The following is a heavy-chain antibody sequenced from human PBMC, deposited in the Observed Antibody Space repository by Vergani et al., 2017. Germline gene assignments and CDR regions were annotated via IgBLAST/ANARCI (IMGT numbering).Heavy chain of an antibody. CDR1: GFTFSSYG. Sequence: QVQLVESGGGVVQPGRSLRLSCAASGFTFSSYGMHWVRQAPGKGLEWVAVIWYDGSNKYYADSVKGRFTISRDNSKNTLYLQMNSPRAEDTAVYYCAREYYGDSYGMDVWGQGTTVTVSS. D-gene: IGHD4-17*01. CDR3: AREYYGDSYGMDV. CDR2: IWYDGSNK. J-gene: IGHJ6*02. V-gene: IGHV3-33*01.